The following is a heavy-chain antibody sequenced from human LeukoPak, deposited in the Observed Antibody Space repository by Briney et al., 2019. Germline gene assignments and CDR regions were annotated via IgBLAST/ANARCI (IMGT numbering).Heavy chain of an antibody. CDR2: SNAGNGNT. D-gene: IGHD4-17*01. Sequence: ASVKVSCKASGYTFTSYAMHWVRQAPGQRLEWMGWSNAGNGNTKYSQEFQGRVTVTRDTSASTAYMELSSLRSEDTAVYYCARDNSDYGDHDLLYWGQGTLVTVSS. J-gene: IGHJ4*02. V-gene: IGHV1-3*02. CDR3: ARDNSDYGDHDLLY. CDR1: GYTFTSYA.